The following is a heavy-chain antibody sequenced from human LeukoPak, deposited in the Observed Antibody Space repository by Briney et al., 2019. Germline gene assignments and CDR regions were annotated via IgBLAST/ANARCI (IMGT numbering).Heavy chain of an antibody. CDR3: AKALQTIVATTVSH. Sequence: GGSLRLSCAASGFTFSSYGMHWVRQAPGKGLEWVAFIRYDGSNKYYADSVKDRFTISRDNSKNTLYLQMNSLRAEDTAVYYCAKALQTIVATTVSHWGQGTMVTVSS. D-gene: IGHD5-12*01. V-gene: IGHV3-30*02. J-gene: IGHJ3*01. CDR2: IRYDGSNK. CDR1: GFTFSSYG.